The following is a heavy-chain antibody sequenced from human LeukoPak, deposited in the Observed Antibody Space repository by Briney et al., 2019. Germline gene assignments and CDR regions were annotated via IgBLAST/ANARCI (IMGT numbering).Heavy chain of an antibody. Sequence: PGGSLRLSCAASGFTFSDYYMSWIRQAPGKGLEWVSYISSSGSTIYYAESVKGRFTISRDDAKNSLYLQMNSLRAEDTAVYYCASYSSRKNNYFDYWGQGTLVTVSS. V-gene: IGHV3-11*01. D-gene: IGHD6-13*01. J-gene: IGHJ4*02. CDR2: ISSSGSTI. CDR3: ASYSSRKNNYFDY. CDR1: GFTFSDYY.